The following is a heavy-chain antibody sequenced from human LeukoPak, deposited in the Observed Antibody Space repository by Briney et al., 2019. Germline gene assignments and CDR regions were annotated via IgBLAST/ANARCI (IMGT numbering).Heavy chain of an antibody. CDR2: IKQDGSHI. CDR1: GFTFSSYW. CDR3: ARQRTAITPFDY. V-gene: IGHV3-7*01. Sequence: GGSLRLSCVASGFTFSSYWMSWVRQVPGKGLEWVANIKQDGSHIYYVDSLKGRFTISRDNAKNSQYLQMNSLRAEDTAVYYCARQRTAITPFDYWGQGTLVTVSS. J-gene: IGHJ4*02. D-gene: IGHD2-21*02.